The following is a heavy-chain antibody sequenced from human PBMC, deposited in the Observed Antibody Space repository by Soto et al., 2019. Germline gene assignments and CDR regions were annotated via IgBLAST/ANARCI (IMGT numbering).Heavy chain of an antibody. V-gene: IGHV3-21*01. Sequence: GGSLRLSCAASAFTFSSYSMNWVRQAPGKGLEWVSSISSSRSYIYYADSVKGRFTISRDNAKNSLYLQMNSLRAEDTAVYYCARGSGYYYGMDVWGQGTTVTVS. CDR2: ISSSRSYI. CDR3: ARGSGYYYGMDV. CDR1: AFTFSSYS. J-gene: IGHJ6*02.